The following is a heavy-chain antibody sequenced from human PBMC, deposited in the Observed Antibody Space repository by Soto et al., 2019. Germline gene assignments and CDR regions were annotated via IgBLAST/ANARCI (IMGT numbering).Heavy chain of an antibody. CDR3: ARHSLALRKNNWFDP. CDR1: GDSIISSDFY. Sequence: SETLSLTCTVSGDSIISSDFYLGWVRQPPGNGLEWIGSIFYLGSSYYNPSLKSRVTMSVDTSKNQFSLRLRSVTAADTALYFCARHSLALRKNNWFDPWGQGIMVTVSS. CDR2: IFYLGSS. V-gene: IGHV4-39*01. D-gene: IGHD3-3*02. J-gene: IGHJ5*02.